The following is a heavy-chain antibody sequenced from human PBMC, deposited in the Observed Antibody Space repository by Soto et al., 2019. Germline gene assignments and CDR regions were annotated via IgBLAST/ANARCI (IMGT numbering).Heavy chain of an antibody. CDR2: VSGSGNFT. J-gene: IGHJ5*02. V-gene: IGHV3-21*06. CDR1: GFKFSSYT. D-gene: IGHD3-10*01. CDR3: ARRRLAGNWFYP. Sequence: EVQLVESVGGLVRPGESLRLSCAASGFKFSSYTMNWVRQAPGKGLEWVSFVSGSGNFTFYADSVKGRFTISRDNAKALVYLKMNSLRPEATALYFCARRRLAGNWFYPWGPVTLVIVSS.